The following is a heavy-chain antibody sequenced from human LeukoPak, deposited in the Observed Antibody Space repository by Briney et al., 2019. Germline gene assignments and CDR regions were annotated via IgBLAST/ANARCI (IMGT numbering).Heavy chain of an antibody. V-gene: IGHV1-24*01. CDR1: GYTLTELS. D-gene: IGHD3-10*01. J-gene: IGHJ6*02. CDR2: FDPEDGET. Sequence: ASVKVSCKVSGYTLTELSMHWMRQAPGKGLEWMGGFDPEDGETIYAQKFQGRVTMTEDTSTDTAYMELSSLRSEDTAVYYCATALLWFGELLPYGMDVWGQGTTVTVSS. CDR3: ATALLWFGELLPYGMDV.